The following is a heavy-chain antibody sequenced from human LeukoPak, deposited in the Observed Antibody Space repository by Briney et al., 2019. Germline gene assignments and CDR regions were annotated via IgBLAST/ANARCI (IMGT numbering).Heavy chain of an antibody. CDR3: ARDSQWLGHFDY. CDR1: GFTFSSYV. Sequence: GGSLRLSCAASGFTFSSYVMHWVRQAPGKGLEWVAIISYDGSNKYYADSVKGRFTISRDNSENTLYLQMNSLRAEDTAVYYCARDSQWLGHFDYWGQGTLVTVSS. J-gene: IGHJ4*02. V-gene: IGHV3-30*04. CDR2: ISYDGSNK. D-gene: IGHD6-19*01.